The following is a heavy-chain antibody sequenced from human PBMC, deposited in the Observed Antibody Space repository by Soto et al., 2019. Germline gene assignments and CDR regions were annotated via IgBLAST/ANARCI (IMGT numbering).Heavy chain of an antibody. J-gene: IGHJ6*02. CDR1: GGGNLRDYR. CDR2: IIPKLGSA. V-gene: IGHV1-69*10. D-gene: IGHD3-22*01. CDR3: AASYYYDSSGYYPTEDYYYGMDV. Sequence: SVKVSCKASGGGNLRDYRTTWVRRAPGQGLEWMGGIIPKLGSANYAQNFQGRVTITADMSTSTVYMELRSLRSDDTAVYYCAASYYYDSSGYYPTEDYYYGMDVWGQGTTVTVSS.